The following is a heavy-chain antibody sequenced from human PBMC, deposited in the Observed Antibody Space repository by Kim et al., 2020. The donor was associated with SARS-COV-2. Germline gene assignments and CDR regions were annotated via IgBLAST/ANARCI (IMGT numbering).Heavy chain of an antibody. CDR2: ISSSSSYI. D-gene: IGHD6-19*01. J-gene: IGHJ3*02. CDR1: GFTFSSYS. Sequence: GGSLRLSCAASGFTFSSYSMNWVRQAPGKGLEWVSSISSSSSYIYYADSVKGRFTISRDNAKNSLYLQMNSLRAEDTAVYYCARGPVAVARGAFDIWGQGTMVTVSS. CDR3: ARGPVAVARGAFDI. V-gene: IGHV3-21*01.